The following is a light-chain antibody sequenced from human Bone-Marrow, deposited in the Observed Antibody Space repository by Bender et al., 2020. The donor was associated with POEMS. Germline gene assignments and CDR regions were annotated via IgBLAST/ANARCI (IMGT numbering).Light chain of an antibody. Sequence: SHELTQPPSVSVSPGQTARITCSGDALPKQYTYWYQQKPGQAPRLLIYKDSERPSGIPERFSGSSSGTTVTLTISGVQTEDESDYYCQSAGSDSTYSVFGGGTKLTVL. CDR2: KDS. J-gene: IGLJ3*02. V-gene: IGLV3-25*03. CDR3: QSAGSDSTYSV. CDR1: ALPKQY.